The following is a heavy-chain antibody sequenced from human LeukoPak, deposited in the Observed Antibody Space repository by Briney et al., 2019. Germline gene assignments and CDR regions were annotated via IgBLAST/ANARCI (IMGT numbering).Heavy chain of an antibody. V-gene: IGHV3-7*01. CDR1: GFTFSNSW. CDR3: ARELGAFDI. D-gene: IGHD7-27*01. Sequence: GGSLRLSCAASGFTFSNSWMSWVRQAPGKGLEWVANIKEDGGEKYYVDSVKGRFTISRDNAKNSLYLQMNSLRAEDTAVYYCARELGAFDIWGQGTMVTVSS. CDR2: IKEDGGEK. J-gene: IGHJ3*02.